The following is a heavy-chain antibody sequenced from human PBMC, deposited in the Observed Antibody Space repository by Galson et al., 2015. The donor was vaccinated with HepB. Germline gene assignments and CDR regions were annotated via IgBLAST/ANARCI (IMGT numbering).Heavy chain of an antibody. CDR1: GFTVSSNY. Sequence: SLRLSCAASGFTVSSNYMSWVRQAPGKGLEWVSVIYSGGSTYYADSVKGRFTISRDNSKNTLYLQMNSLRAEDTAVYYCARSIVLMVYDAFDIWGQGTMVTVSS. CDR3: ARSIVLMVYDAFDI. D-gene: IGHD2-8*01. V-gene: IGHV3-66*01. CDR2: IYSGGST. J-gene: IGHJ3*02.